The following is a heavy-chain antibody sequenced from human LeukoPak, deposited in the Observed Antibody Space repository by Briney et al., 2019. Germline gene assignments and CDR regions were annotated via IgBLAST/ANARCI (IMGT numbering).Heavy chain of an antibody. CDR1: GFIFSSYE. V-gene: IGHV3-48*03. Sequence: GGSLRLSCAASGFIFSSYEMNWVRQAPGKGLEWVSYISSSGSTIYYADSVKGRFTISRDNAKNSLYLQMNSLRAEDTAVYYCARDLPNGSGSYYSYWGQGTLVTVSS. CDR2: ISSSGSTI. J-gene: IGHJ4*02. D-gene: IGHD3-10*01. CDR3: ARDLPNGSGSYYSY.